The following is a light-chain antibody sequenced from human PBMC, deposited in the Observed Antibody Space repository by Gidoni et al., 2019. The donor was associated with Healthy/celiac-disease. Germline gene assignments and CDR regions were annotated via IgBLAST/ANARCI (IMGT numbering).Light chain of an antibody. J-gene: IGKJ1*01. Sequence: EIAMTQSPATLSVSPGERATLSCRASQRVSSNLAWYQQKPGQAPRLLIYGASTRATGIPARFSGSGSGTEFTLTISSLQSEDFAVYYCQQYNTWPRTFGQGTKVEIK. V-gene: IGKV3-15*01. CDR2: GAS. CDR1: QRVSSN. CDR3: QQYNTWPRT.